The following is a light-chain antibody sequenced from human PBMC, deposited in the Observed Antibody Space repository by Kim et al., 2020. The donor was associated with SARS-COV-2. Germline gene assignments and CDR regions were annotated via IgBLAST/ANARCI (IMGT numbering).Light chain of an antibody. Sequence: DIQLTQSPSSLSASVGDRVTITCRASQSISFYLNWYQQKPGKAPKLLIYAASSLQSGVPSRFSGSGSGTDFTLTISSLQPEDFATYYCQQSYSTPLTFGGGTKVYIK. CDR1: QSISFY. V-gene: IGKV1-39*01. J-gene: IGKJ4*01. CDR3: QQSYSTPLT. CDR2: AAS.